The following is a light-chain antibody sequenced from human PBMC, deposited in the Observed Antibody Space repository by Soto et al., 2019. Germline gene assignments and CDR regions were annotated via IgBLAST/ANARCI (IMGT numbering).Light chain of an antibody. CDR1: QDIRSY. CDR2: ATS. V-gene: IGKV1-39*01. CDR3: QQGYNSRWT. J-gene: IGKJ1*01. Sequence: DIQMTQSPSSLSASVGDRVTITCRAGQDIRSYLNWYQQKPGKAPQLLIYATSFLQIGVPSRFSASGSGTDFSLVITDLQLEDSATYYCQQGYNSRWTYGQGTKVEI.